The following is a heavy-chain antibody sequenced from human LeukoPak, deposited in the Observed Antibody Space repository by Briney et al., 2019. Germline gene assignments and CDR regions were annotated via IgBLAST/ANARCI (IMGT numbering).Heavy chain of an antibody. CDR3: ARGPGYSYGYPYAFDI. Sequence: GGSLKISCQGSGYPFTGYYMHWVRQAPGKGLEWMGWINPNSGGTNYAQKFQGWVTMTRDKSISTAYMELSRLRSDGTAVYYCARGPGYSYGYPYAFDIWGQREMGTVSS. CDR1: GYPFTGYY. D-gene: IGHD5-18*01. V-gene: IGHV1-2*04. J-gene: IGHJ3*02. CDR2: INPNSGGT.